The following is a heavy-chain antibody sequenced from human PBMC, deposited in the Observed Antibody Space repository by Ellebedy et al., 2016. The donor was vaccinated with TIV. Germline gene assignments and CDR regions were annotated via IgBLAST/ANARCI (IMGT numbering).Heavy chain of an antibody. V-gene: IGHV3-30*04. CDR2: ISYSGKNK. J-gene: IGHJ6*02. Sequence: GESLKISCAASGFTFSNYAMTWVRQAPGKGLECVAVISYSGKNKDYADSVKGRFTISRDNSNYTLFLQMNNLRVDDTAVYYCASFSDYIYFNAMNVWGQGTTVTVSS. CDR3: ASFSDYIYFNAMNV. CDR1: GFTFSNYA. D-gene: IGHD4-11*01.